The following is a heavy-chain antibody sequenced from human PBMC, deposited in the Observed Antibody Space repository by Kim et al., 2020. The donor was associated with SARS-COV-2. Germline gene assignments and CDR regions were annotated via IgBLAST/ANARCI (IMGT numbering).Heavy chain of an antibody. Sequence: GGSLRLSCAASGFTFSSYGMHWVRQAPGKGLEWVALVSYDGTNKYYADSVKGRFTISRDNSKNTLYLQMNSLRAEDTAVYYCSKDGSSYSNPYYYNMDIWGQGTTVTVSS. CDR2: VSYDGTNK. J-gene: IGHJ6*02. V-gene: IGHV3-30*18. CDR3: SKDGSSYSNPYYYNMDI. D-gene: IGHD4-4*01. CDR1: GFTFSSYG.